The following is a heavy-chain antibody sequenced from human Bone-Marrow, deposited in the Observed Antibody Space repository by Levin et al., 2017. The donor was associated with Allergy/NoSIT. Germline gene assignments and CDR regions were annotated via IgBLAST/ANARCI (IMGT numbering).Heavy chain of an antibody. CDR1: GFTLSSSY. V-gene: IGHV3-53*01. CDR3: ATTPMASFWYFNF. CDR2: IYSGGTI. Sequence: GESLKISCAGSGFTLSSSYMNWVRQAPGKGLEWVSVIYSGGTIHYADSVKGRFTISRDNSKNTVYLQMNSLTAEDTAMYYCATTPMASFWYFNFWGRGTLVTVSS. J-gene: IGHJ2*01. D-gene: IGHD5-18*01.